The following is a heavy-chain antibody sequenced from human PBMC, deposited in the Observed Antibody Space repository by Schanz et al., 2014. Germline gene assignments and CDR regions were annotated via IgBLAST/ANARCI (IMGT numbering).Heavy chain of an antibody. Sequence: ESGGGLVQPGGSLRLSCTASGFTFSDYWMSWVRQAPGKGPEWVANIKKDGSEKYYVDSVKGRFTISRDNAKNSLYLEMNSLRAEDTALYYCARDRRNADLDYWGQGTLVTVSS. CDR1: GFTFSDYW. CDR2: IKKDGSEK. J-gene: IGHJ4*02. CDR3: ARDRRNADLDY. D-gene: IGHD1-1*01. V-gene: IGHV3-7*01.